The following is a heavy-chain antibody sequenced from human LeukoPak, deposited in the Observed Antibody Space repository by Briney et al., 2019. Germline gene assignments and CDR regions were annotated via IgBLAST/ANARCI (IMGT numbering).Heavy chain of an antibody. D-gene: IGHD2-2*01. CDR2: INHSGST. CDR3: ARGPRNCSSTSCRNWFDP. CDR1: GGSFSGYY. V-gene: IGHV4-34*01. Sequence: PSETLSLTCAIYGGSFSGYYWSWIRQPPGTGLEWIGEINHSGSTNYNPSLKSRVTISVDTSKNQFSLKLSSVTAADTAVYYCARGPRNCSSTSCRNWFDPWGQGTLVTVSS. J-gene: IGHJ5*02.